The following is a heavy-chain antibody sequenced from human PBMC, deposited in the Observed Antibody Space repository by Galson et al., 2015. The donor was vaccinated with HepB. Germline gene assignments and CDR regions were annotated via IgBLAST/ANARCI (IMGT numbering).Heavy chain of an antibody. CDR2: ITTGNGNT. V-gene: IGHV1-3*04. Sequence: SVKVSCKASGYTFRTYVMHWVRQAPGQRLEWMGWITTGNGNTKYSRKFQGRVTITRDTSAYTAYMELSSLRSEDTAVYYCAREREWSTSERIGYYSDYWGQGTLVTVSS. CDR3: AREREWSTSERIGYYSDY. J-gene: IGHJ4*02. D-gene: IGHD3-3*01. CDR1: GYTFRTYV.